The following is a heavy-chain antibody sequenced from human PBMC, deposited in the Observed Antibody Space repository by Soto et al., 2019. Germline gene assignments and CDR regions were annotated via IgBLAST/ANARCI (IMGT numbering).Heavy chain of an antibody. Sequence: GSLRLSCAASGFTFSSYGMHWVRQAPGKGLEWVAVISYDGSNKYYADSVKGRFTISRDNSKNTLYLQMNSLRAEDTAVYYCAKDSTHPYDILTGYYSPNWFDPWGQGTLVTVSS. V-gene: IGHV3-30*18. CDR2: ISYDGSNK. D-gene: IGHD3-9*01. CDR3: AKDSTHPYDILTGYYSPNWFDP. CDR1: GFTFSSYG. J-gene: IGHJ5*02.